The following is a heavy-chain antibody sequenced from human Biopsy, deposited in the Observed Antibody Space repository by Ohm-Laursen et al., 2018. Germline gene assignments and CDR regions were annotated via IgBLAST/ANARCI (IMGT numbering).Heavy chain of an antibody. D-gene: IGHD4-23*01. CDR2: ISCTGYT. CDR1: GGSVTGHY. Sequence: SDTLSLTCPVSGGSVTGHYWSWIRHPPGKGLEWIGHISCTGYTSYNASLKSRVTISVDTSRNHFSLRLSSLTAADTAVYYCARGSNDFGGLYFPRWGQGTLLTVSS. CDR3: ARGSNDFGGLYFPR. V-gene: IGHV4-59*02. J-gene: IGHJ4*02.